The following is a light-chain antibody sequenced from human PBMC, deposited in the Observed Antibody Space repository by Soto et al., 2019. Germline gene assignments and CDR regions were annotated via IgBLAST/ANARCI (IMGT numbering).Light chain of an antibody. CDR2: FAS. J-gene: IGKJ1*01. Sequence: DLPLTQSPSFLTASEGDRVTIACRASQGIGNLLAWYQQKPGKGPKLLICFASTLQSGVPSRFTGSGSGTEFTLTISSLQPEDFGTYYCQQFNSYPRTFGQGTKVEIK. V-gene: IGKV1-9*01. CDR3: QQFNSYPRT. CDR1: QGIGNL.